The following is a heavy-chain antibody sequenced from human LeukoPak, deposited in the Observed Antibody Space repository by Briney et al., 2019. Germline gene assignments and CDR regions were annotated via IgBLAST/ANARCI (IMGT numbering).Heavy chain of an antibody. V-gene: IGHV3-7*01. J-gene: IGHJ4*02. CDR3: AREGGY. Sequence: PGGSLRLSCAASGFTFSSYWMSWVRQAPGKGLEWVANIKQEGSEKYYVDSVKGRFTISRATAKNPLYLQMNSLRAEDTDVYYCAREGGYWGQGTLVTVSS. CDR2: IKQEGSEK. CDR1: GFTFSSYW. D-gene: IGHD3-16*01.